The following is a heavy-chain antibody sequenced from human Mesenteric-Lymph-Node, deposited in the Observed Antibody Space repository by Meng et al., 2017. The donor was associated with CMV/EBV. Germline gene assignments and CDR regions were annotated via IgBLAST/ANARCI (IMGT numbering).Heavy chain of an antibody. J-gene: IGHJ4*02. CDR1: GFTFDDYG. CDR3: ARVEMATIFSFDY. CDR2: INSDGSST. V-gene: IGHV3-74*01. Sequence: GESLKISCAASGFTFDDYGMSWVRQAPGKGLVWVSRINSDGSSTSYADSVKGRFTISRDNAKNTLYLQMSSLRAEDTAVYYCARVEMATIFSFDYWGQGTLVTVSS. D-gene: IGHD5-24*01.